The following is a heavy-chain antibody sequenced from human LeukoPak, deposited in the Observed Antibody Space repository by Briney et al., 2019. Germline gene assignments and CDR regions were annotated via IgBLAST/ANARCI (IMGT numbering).Heavy chain of an antibody. J-gene: IGHJ5*02. V-gene: IGHV3-7*03. CDR2: IKQDGSDK. Sequence: GGSLRLSCAASGFTFSTYWMSWVRQAPGKGLEWVANIKQDGSDKYYVDSVKGRFTISRDNAKNSLFLQMNSLRAEDTAVYYCAKEGGTYSTGWYWFDPWGQGTLVTVSS. CDR3: AKEGGTYSTGWYWFDP. D-gene: IGHD6-19*01. CDR1: GFTFSTYW.